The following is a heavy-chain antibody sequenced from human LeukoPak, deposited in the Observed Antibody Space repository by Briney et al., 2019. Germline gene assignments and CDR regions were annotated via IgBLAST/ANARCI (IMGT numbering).Heavy chain of an antibody. J-gene: IGHJ5*02. CDR3: ARVRGVIIIGNNWFDP. Sequence: ASVKVSCKASGYTFTGCYMHWVRQAPGPGLEWMGWINPNSGGTNYAQKFQGRVTMTRDTSISTAYMELSRLRSDDTAVYYCARVRGVIIIGNNWFDPWGQGTLVTVSS. CDR1: GYTFTGCY. D-gene: IGHD3-10*01. CDR2: INPNSGGT. V-gene: IGHV1-2*02.